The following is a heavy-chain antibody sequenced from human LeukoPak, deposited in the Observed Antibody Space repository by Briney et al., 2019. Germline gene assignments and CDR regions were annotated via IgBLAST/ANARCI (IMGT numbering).Heavy chain of an antibody. V-gene: IGHV3-23*01. Sequence: GGSLRLSCAASGFTVSRSYMSWVRQAPGKGLEWGSVITASGGSASYGGSVKGRFTISRDNSKNTLYLQMNSLGAEDTAVYYCTRGASTVTRYLDYWGQGTLVTVSS. CDR3: TRGASTVTRYLDY. D-gene: IGHD4-17*01. J-gene: IGHJ4*02. CDR2: ITASGGSA. CDR1: GFTVSRSY.